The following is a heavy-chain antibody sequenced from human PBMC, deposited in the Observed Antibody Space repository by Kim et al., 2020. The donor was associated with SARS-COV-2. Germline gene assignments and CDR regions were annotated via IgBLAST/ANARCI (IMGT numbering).Heavy chain of an antibody. V-gene: IGHV4-39*01. Sequence: PPLQGQVTISVDTSKNQFSLKLSSVTAADTAVYYCARHNTIYGVVIIYFDYWGQGTLVTVSS. D-gene: IGHD3-3*01. J-gene: IGHJ4*02. CDR3: ARHNTIYGVVIIYFDY.